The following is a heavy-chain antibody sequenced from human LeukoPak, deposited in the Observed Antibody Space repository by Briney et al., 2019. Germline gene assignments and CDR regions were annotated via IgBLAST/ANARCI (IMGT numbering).Heavy chain of an antibody. CDR2: ISSSGGST. D-gene: IGHD2-21*02. CDR1: GFNFTNYA. J-gene: IGHJ5*02. V-gene: IGHV3-23*01. Sequence: GGSLRLSCAASGFNFTNYAMNWVRQAPGRGLEWVSLISSSGGSTYYAGSVKGRFTISRDNSKGTLYLQMNSLRAEDTAIYYCAKDGPTAIPSWFDPWGQGTLVTVSS. CDR3: AKDGPTAIPSWFDP.